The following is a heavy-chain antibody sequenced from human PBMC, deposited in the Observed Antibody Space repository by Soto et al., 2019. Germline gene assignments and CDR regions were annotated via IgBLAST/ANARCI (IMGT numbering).Heavy chain of an antibody. J-gene: IGHJ4*02. CDR3: ARERSPYLLDY. Sequence: GASVKVSCKASGYTFTGYYMHWVRQAPGQGLEWMGWINPNSGDTNYAQKFQGRVTMTRDTSMSTAYMELRSLRSDDTAVYYCARERSPYLLDYWGQGTLVTVSS. V-gene: IGHV1-2*02. CDR2: INPNSGDT. CDR1: GYTFTGYY.